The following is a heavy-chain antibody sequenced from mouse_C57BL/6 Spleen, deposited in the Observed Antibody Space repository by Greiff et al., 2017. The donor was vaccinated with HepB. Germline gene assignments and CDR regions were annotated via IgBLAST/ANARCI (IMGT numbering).Heavy chain of an antibody. Sequence: QVQLQQSGAELVKPGASVKLSCKASGYTFTSYWMQWVKQRPGQGLEWIGEIDPSDSYTNYNQKFKGKATLTVDTSSSTAYMQLSSLTSEDSAVYYCARKRGGLPFAYWGQGTLVTVSA. J-gene: IGHJ3*01. V-gene: IGHV1-50*01. CDR2: IDPSDSYT. D-gene: IGHD2-2*01. CDR1: GYTFTSYW. CDR3: ARKRGGLPFAY.